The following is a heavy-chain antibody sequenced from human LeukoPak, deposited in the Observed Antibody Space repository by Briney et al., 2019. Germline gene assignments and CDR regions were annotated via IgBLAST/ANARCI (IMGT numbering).Heavy chain of an antibody. CDR2: ISSSSSYI. V-gene: IGHV3-21*01. Sequence: GGSLRLSCAASGFTFSSYAMHWVRQAPGKGLEWVSSISSSSSYIYYADSVKGRFTISRDNAKNSLYLQMNSLRAEDTAVYYCARYSGSTDAFDIWGQGTMVTVSS. J-gene: IGHJ3*02. CDR3: ARYSGSTDAFDI. CDR1: GFTFSSYA. D-gene: IGHD1-26*01.